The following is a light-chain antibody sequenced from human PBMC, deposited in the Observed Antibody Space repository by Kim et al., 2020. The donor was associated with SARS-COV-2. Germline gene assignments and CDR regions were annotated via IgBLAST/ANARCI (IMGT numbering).Light chain of an antibody. CDR3: QESYSTMYT. V-gene: IGKV1-39*01. Sequence: SASVGDRVTITCRASQSISTYLHWYQHKPAKVPKLLISTASSLQSGVSSRFSGSGSGTDFTLTISSLQPEDFATYYCQESYSTMYTFGQGTKLEI. CDR2: TAS. J-gene: IGKJ2*01. CDR1: QSISTY.